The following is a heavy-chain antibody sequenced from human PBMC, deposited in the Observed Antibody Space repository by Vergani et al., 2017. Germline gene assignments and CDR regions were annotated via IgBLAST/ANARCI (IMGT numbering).Heavy chain of an antibody. CDR2: IYYSGST. J-gene: IGHJ4*02. V-gene: IGHV4-39*07. CDR3: ASGYCSGGSCYSRGVGY. D-gene: IGHD2-15*01. CDR1: GGSISSSSYY. Sequence: QLQLQESGPGLVKPSETLSLTCTVSGGSISSSSYYWGWIRQPPGKGLEWIGSIYYSGSTYYNPSLKSRVTISVYTSKNQFSLKLSSVTAADTAVYYCASGYCSGGSCYSRGVGYWGQGTLVTVSS.